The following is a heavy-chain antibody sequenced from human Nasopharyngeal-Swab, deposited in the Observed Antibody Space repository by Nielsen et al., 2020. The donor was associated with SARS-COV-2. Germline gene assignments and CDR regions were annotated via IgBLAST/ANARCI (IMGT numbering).Heavy chain of an antibody. J-gene: IGHJ4*01. D-gene: IGHD6-19*01. CDR3: AKDISSGWKPAYYFD. Sequence: KSGSIGYADSVKGRFTISRDNAKNSLYLQMNSLRAEDTALYYCAKDISSGWKPAYYFD. V-gene: IGHV3-9*01. CDR2: KSGSI.